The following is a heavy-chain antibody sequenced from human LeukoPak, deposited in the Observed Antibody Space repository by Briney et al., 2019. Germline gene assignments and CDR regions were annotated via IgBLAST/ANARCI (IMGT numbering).Heavy chain of an antibody. CDR3: ARDFSGAIDY. Sequence: PGGSLRLSCAASGFTFSSYWMHWVRQAPGKGLVWVSRINGDGSSTNYADSVKGRFTISRDNAKNTVYLQMNSLRAEDTAVYFCARDFSGAIDYWGQGTQVTVSS. V-gene: IGHV3-74*01. D-gene: IGHD3-10*01. CDR1: GFTFSSYW. CDR2: INGDGSST. J-gene: IGHJ4*02.